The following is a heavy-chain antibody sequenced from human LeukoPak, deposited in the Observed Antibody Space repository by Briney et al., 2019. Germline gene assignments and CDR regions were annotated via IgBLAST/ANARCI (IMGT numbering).Heavy chain of an antibody. V-gene: IGHV4-39*01. Sequence: YPSETLSLTCIVSGGSISSGSYYWGWIRQPPGKGLEWIGSIYYSGSTYYNPSLKSRVTISVDTSKNQFSLKLSSVTAADTAVYYCASNEWSGYYFDYWGQGTLVTVSS. CDR2: IYYSGST. J-gene: IGHJ4*02. CDR1: GGSISSGSYY. CDR3: ASNEWSGYYFDY. D-gene: IGHD3-3*01.